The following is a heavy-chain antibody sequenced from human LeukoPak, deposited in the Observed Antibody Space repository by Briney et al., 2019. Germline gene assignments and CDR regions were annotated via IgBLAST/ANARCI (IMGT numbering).Heavy chain of an antibody. CDR3: ARGLAAAGTGRAD. J-gene: IGHJ4*02. Sequence: PGGSLRLSRAASGFTFSSYSMNWVRQAPGKGLEWVSSISSSSSYIYYADSVKGRFTISRDNAKNSLYLQMNSLRAEDTAVYYCARGLAAAGTGRADWGQGTLVTVSS. CDR1: GFTFSSYS. CDR2: ISSSSSYI. V-gene: IGHV3-21*01. D-gene: IGHD6-13*01.